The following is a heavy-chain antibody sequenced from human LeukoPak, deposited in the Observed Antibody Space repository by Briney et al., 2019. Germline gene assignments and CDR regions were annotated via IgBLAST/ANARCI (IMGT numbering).Heavy chain of an antibody. J-gene: IGHJ4*02. CDR3: ARLMGYLTDS. CDR2: ISYSGST. D-gene: IGHD1-1*01. Sequence: SETLSLTCTVSGDSISYYYWSWIRQPPGKGLEWIGLISYSGSTNYSPSLKSRLTMSLDTSKNQFSLTLSPVPVADTAVYYCARLMGYLTDSWGQGTLVTVSS. V-gene: IGHV4-59*08. CDR1: GDSISYYY.